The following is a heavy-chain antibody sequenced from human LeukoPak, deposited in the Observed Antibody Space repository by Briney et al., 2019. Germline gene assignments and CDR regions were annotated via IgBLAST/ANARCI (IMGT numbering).Heavy chain of an antibody. CDR1: GGSFSGYY. CDR3: ARGLWFGRIRFDC. V-gene: IGHV4-34*01. Sequence: SETLSLTCAVYGGSFSGYYWSWIRQPPGKGLEWIGEINHSGSTNYNPSLKSRVAISVDTSKNQFSLKLSSVTAADTAVYYCARGLWFGRIRFDCWGQGTLVTVSS. J-gene: IGHJ4*02. CDR2: INHSGST. D-gene: IGHD3-10*01.